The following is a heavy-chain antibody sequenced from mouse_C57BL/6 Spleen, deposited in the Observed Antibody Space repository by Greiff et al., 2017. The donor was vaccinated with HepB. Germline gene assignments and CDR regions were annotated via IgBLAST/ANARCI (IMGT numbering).Heavy chain of an antibody. CDR1: GYTFTSYW. CDR2: IHPNSGST. Sequence: QVQLQQPGAELVKPGASVKLSCKASGYTFTSYWMHWVKQRPGQGLEWIGMIHPNSGSTNYNEKFKSKATLTVDKSSSTAYLQLSRLTSEDSAVYYCARGGVTTGPRDYWGQGTTLTVSS. D-gene: IGHD2-2*01. J-gene: IGHJ2*01. CDR3: ARGGVTTGPRDY. V-gene: IGHV1-64*01.